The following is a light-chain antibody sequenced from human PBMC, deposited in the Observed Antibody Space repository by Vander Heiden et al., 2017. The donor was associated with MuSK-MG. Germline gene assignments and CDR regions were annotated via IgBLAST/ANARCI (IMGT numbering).Light chain of an antibody. J-gene: IGKJ2*01. Sequence: DIQMTQSPSSLYASVGDRVTITCRASQSISSYLNWYQQKPGKAPKLLIYDASSLQSGVPSRFSGSGSGTDFTLTISSLQPEDFATYYCQQSDSAPHTFGQGTKLEIK. CDR2: DAS. CDR3: QQSDSAPHT. V-gene: IGKV1-39*01. CDR1: QSISSY.